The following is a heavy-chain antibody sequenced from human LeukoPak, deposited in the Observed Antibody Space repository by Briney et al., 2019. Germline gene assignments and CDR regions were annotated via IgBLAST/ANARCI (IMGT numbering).Heavy chain of an antibody. CDR3: ARGPRWLRY. CDR1: GGSISSSSYY. V-gene: IGHV4-39*01. D-gene: IGHD3-22*01. Sequence: PSETLSLTCTVSGGSISSSSYYWGWIRQPPGEGLEWIGSIYYSGSTYYNPSLKSRVTISVDTSKNQFSLKLSSVTAADTAVYYCARGPRWLRYWGQGTLVTVSS. CDR2: IYYSGST. J-gene: IGHJ4*02.